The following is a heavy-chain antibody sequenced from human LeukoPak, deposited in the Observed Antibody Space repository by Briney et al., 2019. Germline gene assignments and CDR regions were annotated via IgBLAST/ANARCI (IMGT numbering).Heavy chain of an antibody. D-gene: IGHD3-3*01. J-gene: IGHJ4*02. CDR2: MNPNRGNT. CDR1: GYTFTSYD. Sequence: ASVKVSCKASGYTFTSYDINWVRQATGQGLEWMGWMNPNRGNTGYAQKFQGRVTMTRNTSISTAYMELSSLRSEDTAVYYCARDLRDFWSGCGYWGQGTLVTVSS. CDR3: ARDLRDFWSGCGY. V-gene: IGHV1-8*01.